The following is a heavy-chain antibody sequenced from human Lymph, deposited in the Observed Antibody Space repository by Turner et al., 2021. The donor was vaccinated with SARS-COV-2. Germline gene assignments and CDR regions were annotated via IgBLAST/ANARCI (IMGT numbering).Heavy chain of an antibody. Sequence: QVHLHQWGAGLLKPSETLSLTYAVYGGSFSGYYWIWIRQPPGKGLEWIGEINHTGSTNYNPSLKSRVTISVDTAKNQFSLKLSSVTAADTAVYYCARVWVRWWYFDLWGRGTLVTVSS. D-gene: IGHD7-27*01. CDR1: GGSFSGYY. J-gene: IGHJ2*01. V-gene: IGHV4-34*01. CDR2: INHTGST. CDR3: ARVWVRWWYFDL.